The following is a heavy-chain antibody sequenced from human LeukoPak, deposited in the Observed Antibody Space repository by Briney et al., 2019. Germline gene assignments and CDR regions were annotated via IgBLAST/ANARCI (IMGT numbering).Heavy chain of an antibody. Sequence: PSETLSLTCTVSGGSISSGGYYWSWIRQHPGKGLEWIGYIYYSGSTYYNPSLKSRVTISVDTSKNQFSLKLSSVTAADTAVYYCARAGVVIDAFDIWGQGTMVTVSS. CDR1: GGSISSGGYY. V-gene: IGHV4-31*03. J-gene: IGHJ3*02. D-gene: IGHD3-3*01. CDR3: ARAGVVIDAFDI. CDR2: IYYSGST.